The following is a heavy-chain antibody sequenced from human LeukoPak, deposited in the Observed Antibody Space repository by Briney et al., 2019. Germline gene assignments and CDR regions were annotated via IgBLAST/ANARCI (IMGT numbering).Heavy chain of an antibody. V-gene: IGHV7-4-1*02. CDR3: ARDNEDPSASSAAFDI. Sequence: ASVEVSCKASGYTFTSYAMNWVRQAPGQGLEWMGWINTNTGNPTYAQGFTGRFVFSLDTSVSTAYLQISSLKAEDTALYYCARDNEDPSASSAAFDIWGQGTLVTVSS. CDR2: INTNTGNP. CDR1: GYTFTSYA. J-gene: IGHJ3*02. D-gene: IGHD2-2*01.